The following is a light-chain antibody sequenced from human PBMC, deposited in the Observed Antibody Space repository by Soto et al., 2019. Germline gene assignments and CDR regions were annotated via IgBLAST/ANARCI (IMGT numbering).Light chain of an antibody. CDR2: QTS. CDR1: QSVSSSY. CDR3: HERQSLPRT. J-gene: IGKJ1*01. V-gene: IGKV3-11*01. Sequence: EIVWTPSPATLSLYPGERATLSCRASQSVSSSYLAWYQQKPGQAPRLLIYQTSIRAAGIPARFSASGTGTDFTLTISDLQTEDFAVYYCHERQSLPRTFGQGTKVDIK.